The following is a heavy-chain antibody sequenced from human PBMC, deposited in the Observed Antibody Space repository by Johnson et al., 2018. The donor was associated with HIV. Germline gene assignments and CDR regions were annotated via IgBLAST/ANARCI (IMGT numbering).Heavy chain of an antibody. D-gene: IGHD3-16*01. CDR3: ARDVKVCAFDI. V-gene: IGHV3-30*03. CDR2: ISYDGNNQ. J-gene: IGHJ3*02. CDR1: GFTFSSYG. Sequence: QVQLVESGGGVVQPGRSLRLSCAASGFTFSSYGMHWVRQAPGKGLEWVAVISYDGNNQYSADSVKGRFTISRDNSKNTLYLQMNSLRAEDTAVYYCARDVKVCAFDIWGQGTMVTVSS.